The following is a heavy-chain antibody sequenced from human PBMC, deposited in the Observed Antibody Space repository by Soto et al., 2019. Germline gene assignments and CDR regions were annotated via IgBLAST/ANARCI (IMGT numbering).Heavy chain of an antibody. D-gene: IGHD5-12*01. Sequence: VSLVQSGAEVKKPGASVKVSCKASGYTFTSYGISWVRQAPGQGLEWMGWISAYNGNTNYAQNLQGRVTMTTETSTSTAYMELKRLRSDDTAVYYCARDSGWLLFDYWGQGTLVTVSS. J-gene: IGHJ4*02. V-gene: IGHV1-18*01. CDR1: GYTFTSYG. CDR2: ISAYNGNT. CDR3: ARDSGWLLFDY.